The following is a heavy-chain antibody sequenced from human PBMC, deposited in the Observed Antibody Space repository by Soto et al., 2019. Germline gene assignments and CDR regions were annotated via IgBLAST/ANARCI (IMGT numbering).Heavy chain of an antibody. CDR1: GGSIISGGYY. CDR2: IYYSGST. J-gene: IGHJ4*02. V-gene: IGHV4-31*03. D-gene: IGHD4-4*01. Sequence: SETLSLTCTVSGGSIISGGYYWIWIRQHPGKGLEWIGYIYYSGSTYYNPSLKSRVTISVDTSKNQFSLKLSSVTAADTAVYYCARSRDDDYSNYYFDYWGQGTLVTVSS. CDR3: ARSRDDDYSNYYFDY.